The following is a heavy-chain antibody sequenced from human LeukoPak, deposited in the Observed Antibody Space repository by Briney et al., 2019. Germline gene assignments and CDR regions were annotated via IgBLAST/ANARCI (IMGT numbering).Heavy chain of an antibody. Sequence: SETLSLTCTVSGGSITSRRHYWGWIRQPPWKGLEWIGSIYYTGSTFYNPSLKSRVTISVDTSKNQFSLKLASVTAADTAVYYCARRSSSYYFDYWGQGTLVTGSS. CDR1: GGSITSRRHY. CDR3: ARRSSSYYFDY. CDR2: IYYTGST. J-gene: IGHJ4*02. V-gene: IGHV4-39*01.